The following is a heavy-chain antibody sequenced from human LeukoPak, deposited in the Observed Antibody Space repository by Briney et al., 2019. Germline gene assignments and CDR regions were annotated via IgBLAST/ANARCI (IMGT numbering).Heavy chain of an antibody. V-gene: IGHV4-61*02. Sequence: SQTLSLTCTVSGGSISSGSYYWSWIRQPAGKGLEWIGRIYTSGSTNYNPSLKSRVTISVDTSKNQFSLRLNSVTAADTAVYYCAREVDYYSYMDVWGKGTMVTVSS. CDR3: AREVDYYSYMDV. CDR2: IYTSGST. J-gene: IGHJ6*03. CDR1: GGSISSGSYY.